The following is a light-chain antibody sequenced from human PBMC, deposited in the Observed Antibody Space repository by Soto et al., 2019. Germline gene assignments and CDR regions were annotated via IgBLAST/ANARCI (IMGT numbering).Light chain of an antibody. J-gene: IGKJ1*01. CDR1: QGIRND. CDR3: VQYNSYPLS. Sequence: DVQMPQSPSSLSASVGDRVTITCRASQGIRNDLGWDQQKPGKAPKRLIYAAYSLKGGVPSRFSGSGSGTEFTRTISRLHTEDDATHSCVQYNSYPLSFGQRTKVDIK. CDR2: AAY. V-gene: IGKV1-17*01.